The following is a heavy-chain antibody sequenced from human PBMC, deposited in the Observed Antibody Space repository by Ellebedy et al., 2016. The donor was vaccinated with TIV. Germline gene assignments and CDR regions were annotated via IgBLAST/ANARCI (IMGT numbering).Heavy chain of an antibody. CDR2: IYYSGST. CDR3: ARESIGWYNSVYYYYYGMDV. D-gene: IGHD6-19*01. CDR1: GGSISSSSYY. J-gene: IGHJ6*02. V-gene: IGHV4-39*01. Sequence: MPSETLSLTCTVSGGSISSSSYYWGWIRQPPGKGLEWIGKIYYSGSTYSNPSLKSRGTITLDTSKNQFSLKLSSVTAADTAVYYCARESIGWYNSVYYYYYGMDVWGQGTTVTVS.